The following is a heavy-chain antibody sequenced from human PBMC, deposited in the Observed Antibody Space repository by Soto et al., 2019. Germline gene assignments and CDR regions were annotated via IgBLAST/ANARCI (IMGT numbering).Heavy chain of an antibody. D-gene: IGHD3-3*01. J-gene: IGHJ4*01. CDR1: DGSISSGGYY. CDR3: ARRGYYDEKSGQNAYDY. V-gene: IGHV4-31*02. CDR2: IYYGVST. Sequence: PSETLSLTCTVSDGSISSGGYYWSGIRQHPGKGLEWIGYIYYGVSTYYNPSLNGRATISGDTSKNQFSLKLISVTAADTAVYYCARRGYYDEKSGQNAYDYWGQGILVTVSS.